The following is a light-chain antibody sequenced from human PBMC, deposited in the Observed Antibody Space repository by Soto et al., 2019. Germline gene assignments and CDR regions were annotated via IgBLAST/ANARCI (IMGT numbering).Light chain of an antibody. J-gene: IGKJ1*01. Sequence: EIVMMQSPATLSVSPGERATLSCRASQSVGSFLAWYQQKPGQAPRLLIYDTSIRATGIPARFSGSGSGTDFTLTISRLEPEDFAVYYCQQYGSSPVTFGQGTKVDIK. CDR2: DTS. V-gene: IGKV3-20*01. CDR1: QSVGSF. CDR3: QQYGSSPVT.